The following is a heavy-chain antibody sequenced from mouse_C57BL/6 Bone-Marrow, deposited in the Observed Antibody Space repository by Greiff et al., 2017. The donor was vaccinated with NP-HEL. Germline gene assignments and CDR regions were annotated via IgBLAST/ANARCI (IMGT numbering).Heavy chain of an antibody. J-gene: IGHJ4*01. V-gene: IGHV14-3*01. D-gene: IGHD1-1*01. CDR2: IDPANGNT. CDR1: GFNIKNTY. Sequence: EVKLQESVAELVRPGASVKLSCTASGFNIKNTYMHWVKQRPEQGLEWIGRIDPANGNTKYAPKFQGKATITADTSSNTAYLQLSSLTSEDTAIYYCARTMYYYGSSYEEGFFYAMDYWGQGTSVTVSS. CDR3: ARTMYYYGSSYEEGFFYAMDY.